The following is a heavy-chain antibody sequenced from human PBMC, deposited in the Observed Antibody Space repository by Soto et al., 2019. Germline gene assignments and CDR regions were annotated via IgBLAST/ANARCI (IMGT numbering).Heavy chain of an antibody. Sequence: EVQLVESGGGLVQPGGSLKLSCAASGFTFSGSAMHWVRQASGKGLEWVGRIRSKANSYATAYAASVKGRFTISRDDSKNTAYLQMNSLNTEDTAVYYCTSSALIDYYYYFGMAVWGKGNTLTVSS. D-gene: IGHD3-22*01. CDR2: IRSKANSYAT. V-gene: IGHV3-73*02. J-gene: IGHJ6*01. CDR1: GFTFSGSA. CDR3: TSSALIDYYYYFGMAV.